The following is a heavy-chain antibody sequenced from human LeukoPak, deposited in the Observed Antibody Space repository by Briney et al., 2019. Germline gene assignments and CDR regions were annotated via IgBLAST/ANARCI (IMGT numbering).Heavy chain of an antibody. CDR1: GDSLSSTHYY. Sequence: PSETLSLTCTVSGDSLSSTHYYWGWIRQPPGRGLEWIGSVYYGGSLFYNPSLKSRVTLSADTSKNQFSLKLRSVTAADTAVYYCARWEGGSYYDFDYWGQGTLVTVSS. J-gene: IGHJ4*02. CDR3: ARWEGGSYYDFDY. CDR2: VYYGGSL. D-gene: IGHD1-26*01. V-gene: IGHV4-39*01.